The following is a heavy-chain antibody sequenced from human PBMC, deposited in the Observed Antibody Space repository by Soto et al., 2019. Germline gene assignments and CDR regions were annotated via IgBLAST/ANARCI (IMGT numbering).Heavy chain of an antibody. CDR1: GGSISSGGYS. Sequence: PSETLSLTCAVSGGSISSGGYSWSWIRQPPGKGLEWIGYIYHSGSTYYNPSLKSRVTISVDRSKNQFSLKLSSVTAADTAVYYCARYTIFGGFDYWGQGTLVTVSS. J-gene: IGHJ4*02. CDR2: IYHSGST. D-gene: IGHD3-3*01. V-gene: IGHV4-30-2*01. CDR3: ARYTIFGGFDY.